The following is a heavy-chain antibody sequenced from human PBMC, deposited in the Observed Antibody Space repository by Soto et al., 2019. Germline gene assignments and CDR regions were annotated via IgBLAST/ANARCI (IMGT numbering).Heavy chain of an antibody. J-gene: IGHJ6*02. CDR2: ISYDGSNK. Sequence: PRGSLRLSCAASGFTFRSYAMHWVRQAPGKGLEWVAVISYDGSNKYYADSVKGRFTISRDNSKNTLYLQMNSLRAEDTAVYYCVKVQDSIPYYYYGMDVWGQGTTVTVSS. D-gene: IGHD2-15*01. V-gene: IGHV3-30-3*02. CDR3: VKVQDSIPYYYYGMDV. CDR1: GFTFRSYA.